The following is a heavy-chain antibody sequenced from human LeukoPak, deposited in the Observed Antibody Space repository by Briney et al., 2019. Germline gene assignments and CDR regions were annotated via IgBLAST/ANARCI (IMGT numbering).Heavy chain of an antibody. D-gene: IGHD1-26*01. Sequence: GSLRLSCAASGFTFSTYTMNWVRLAPGKGLEWVSSISSGSGYIYYADSVKGRFTISRDNAKNSLYLQMSSLRVEDTAVYYCARGVGATGNCWGQGTLVTVSS. CDR3: ARGVGATGNC. J-gene: IGHJ4*02. V-gene: IGHV3-21*01. CDR2: ISSGSGYI. CDR1: GFTFSTYT.